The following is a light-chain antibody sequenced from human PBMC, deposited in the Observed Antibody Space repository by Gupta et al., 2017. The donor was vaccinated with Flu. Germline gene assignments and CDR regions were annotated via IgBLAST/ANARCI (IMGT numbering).Light chain of an antibody. CDR3: SSYAGSNSWV. J-gene: IGLJ3*02. CDR1: SSDVGGYKY. Sequence: SGTNSGTGTSSDVGGYKYVASHHKHTANATQLIIYEVTKRTSGAPDRFSGSKAGNTASLTXSXLQAEDXADYYCSSYAGSNSWVFGGGTELTVL. CDR2: EVT. V-gene: IGLV2-8*01.